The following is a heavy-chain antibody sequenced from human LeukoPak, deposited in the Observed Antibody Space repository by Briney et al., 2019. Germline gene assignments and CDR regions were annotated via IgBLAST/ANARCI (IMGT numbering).Heavy chain of an antibody. CDR3: ASSVIAVAGTSSDY. CDR1: GGSFSGYY. Sequence: PSETLSLTCAVYGGSFSGYYWSWIRQPPGKGLEWIGEINHSGSTNYNPSLKSRVTISVGTSKNQFSLKLSSVTAADTAVYYCASSVIAVAGTSSDYWGQGTLVTVSS. CDR2: INHSGST. V-gene: IGHV4-34*01. J-gene: IGHJ4*02. D-gene: IGHD6-19*01.